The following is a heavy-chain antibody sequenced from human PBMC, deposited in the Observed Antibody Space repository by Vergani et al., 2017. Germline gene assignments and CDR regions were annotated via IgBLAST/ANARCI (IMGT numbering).Heavy chain of an antibody. J-gene: IGHJ3*02. D-gene: IGHD4-17*01. Sequence: QVQLVQSGAEVKKPGASVKVSCKASGYTFTSYGISWVRQAPGQGLEWMGWISAYNGNTNYAHTLQGRVTMTTDTSTSTAYMELRSLRSDDTAVYYCARTDDYGDYFPTLHAFDIWGQGTMVTVSS. CDR1: GYTFTSYG. CDR2: ISAYNGNT. V-gene: IGHV1-18*01. CDR3: ARTDDYGDYFPTLHAFDI.